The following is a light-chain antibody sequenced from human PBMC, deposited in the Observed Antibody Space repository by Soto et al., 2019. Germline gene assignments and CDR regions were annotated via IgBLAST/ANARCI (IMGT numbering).Light chain of an antibody. V-gene: IGKV1-6*01. CDR1: QGIRND. CDR2: AAS. Sequence: AIQMTQSPSSLSASVGDRVTITCRASQGIRNDLGWYQQKPGKAPKLLIYAASSLQSGVPSRFSGSGSGTDFTLTISSLQPEDFATDYCLQDYNTWTFGQGTKVEIK. CDR3: LQDYNTWT. J-gene: IGKJ1*01.